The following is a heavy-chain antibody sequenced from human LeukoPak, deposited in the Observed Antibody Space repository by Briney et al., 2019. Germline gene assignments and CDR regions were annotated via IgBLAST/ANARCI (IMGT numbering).Heavy chain of an antibody. Sequence: SDTLSLTCTVSGGSISSRSHYWGWIRQPPGKGLEWIGSFFYSGSPYFTPSLKSRVTISVDASKNLLSLKLSSVTAADTAVYYCAIHTRQVAEFDYWGQGALVTVSS. V-gene: IGHV4-39*01. CDR1: GGSISSRSHY. D-gene: IGHD2-15*01. CDR2: FFYSGSP. CDR3: AIHTRQVAEFDY. J-gene: IGHJ4*02.